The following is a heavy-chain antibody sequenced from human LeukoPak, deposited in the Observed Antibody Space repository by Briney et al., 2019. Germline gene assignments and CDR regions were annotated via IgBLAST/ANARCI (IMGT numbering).Heavy chain of an antibody. CDR3: ARAYCSGGSCPLDY. D-gene: IGHD2-15*01. CDR1: GGSISSSNW. Sequence: SGTLSLTCAVSGGSISSSNWWSWVRQPPGKGLEGIGEIYHSGSTNYNPSLKSRVTISVDKSKNQFSLKLSSVTAADTAVYYCARAYCSGGSCPLDYWGQGTLVTVSS. V-gene: IGHV4-4*02. J-gene: IGHJ4*02. CDR2: IYHSGST.